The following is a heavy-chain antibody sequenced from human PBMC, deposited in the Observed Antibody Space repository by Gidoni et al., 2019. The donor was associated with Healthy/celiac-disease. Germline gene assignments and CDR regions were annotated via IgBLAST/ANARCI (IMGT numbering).Heavy chain of an antibody. CDR3: AKDRNWNSRGWFDP. Sequence: EVQLLESGGGLVQPGGSLRLSCAASGFTFSSYAMRWVRQAPGKGLEWVSAISGRGGSTYYADCVKGRFTISRDNSKNTLYLQMNSLRAEDTAVYYCAKDRNWNSRGWFDPWGQGTLVTVSS. V-gene: IGHV3-23*01. J-gene: IGHJ5*02. CDR2: ISGRGGST. D-gene: IGHD1-7*01. CDR1: GFTFSSYA.